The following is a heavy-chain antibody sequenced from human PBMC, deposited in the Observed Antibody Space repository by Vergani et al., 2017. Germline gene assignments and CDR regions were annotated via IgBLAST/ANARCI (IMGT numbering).Heavy chain of an antibody. D-gene: IGHD6-13*01. Sequence: VQLVESGGGLVQPGGSLRLSCAASGFTFSTYDMHWVRQATGKGLEWVAVVSYDGSNKYYADSVKGRFTISRDNSKNTLYLQMNSLRAEDTAVYYCAKDRVAAAPGYYFDYWGQGTLVTVSS. CDR3: AKDRVAAAPGYYFDY. J-gene: IGHJ4*02. CDR2: VSYDGSNK. CDR1: GFTFSTYD. V-gene: IGHV3-30*18.